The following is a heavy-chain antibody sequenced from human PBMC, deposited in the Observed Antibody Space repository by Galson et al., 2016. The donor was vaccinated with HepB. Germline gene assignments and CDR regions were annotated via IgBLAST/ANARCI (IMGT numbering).Heavy chain of an antibody. CDR1: GDHITSSDW. CDR2: VYHGGAA. D-gene: IGHD4/OR15-4a*01. Sequence: SETLSLTCTVSGDHITSSDWWSWVRQSPGKGLEWIGDVYHGGAANYNPSLQSQVTMSVDKSKNQFSLTLTSVTAADTAVYFCAKHGTQDYGDYVGMDVWGQGTTVTVSS. J-gene: IGHJ6*02. CDR3: AKHGTQDYGDYVGMDV. V-gene: IGHV4-4*02.